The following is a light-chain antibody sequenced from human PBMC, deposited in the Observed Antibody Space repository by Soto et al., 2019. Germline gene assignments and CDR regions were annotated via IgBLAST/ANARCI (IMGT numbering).Light chain of an antibody. CDR1: SSNIGAGYD. CDR2: GNT. CDR3: QSYDSSLSGWL. V-gene: IGLV1-40*01. Sequence: QSVLTQPPSVSGAPGQRVTISSTGSSSNIGAGYDVHWYQQLPGTAPKLLVHGNTDRPSGVPDRFSGSKSGTSASLAITGLQAEDEADYYCQSYDSSLSGWLFGGGTKVTVL. J-gene: IGLJ2*01.